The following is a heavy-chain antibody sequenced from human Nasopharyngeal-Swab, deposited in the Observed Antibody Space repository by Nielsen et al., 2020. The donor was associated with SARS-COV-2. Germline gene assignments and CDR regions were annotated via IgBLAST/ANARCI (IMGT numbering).Heavy chain of an antibody. CDR3: ARHGASGSFGDY. CDR1: GGSVSNYY. D-gene: IGHD3-10*01. V-gene: IGHV4-59*08. J-gene: IGHJ4*02. CDR2: IYYTGST. Sequence: SDTLSLTCTVSGGSVSNYYWSWIRQPPGKGLEHIGYIYYTGSTYYSPSLKGRVTMAVDTSKNQLSLKLTSVTAADTAVYYCARHGASGSFGDYWGQGTLVTVSS.